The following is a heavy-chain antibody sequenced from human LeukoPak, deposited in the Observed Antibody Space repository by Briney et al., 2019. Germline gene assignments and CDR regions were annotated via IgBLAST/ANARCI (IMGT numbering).Heavy chain of an antibody. V-gene: IGHV4-38-2*02. CDR1: GYSISSGYY. J-gene: IGHJ3*02. Sequence: SETLSLTCTVSGYSISSGYYWGWIRQPPGKGLEWIGSIYHSGSTYYNPSLKSRVTISVDTSKNQFSLKLSSVTAADTAVYYCARVTPDYGDYGGYAFDIWGQGTMVTVSS. CDR3: ARVTPDYGDYGGYAFDI. CDR2: IYHSGST. D-gene: IGHD4-17*01.